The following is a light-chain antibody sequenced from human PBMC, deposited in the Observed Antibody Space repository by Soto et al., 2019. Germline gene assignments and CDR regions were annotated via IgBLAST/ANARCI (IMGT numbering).Light chain of an antibody. CDR3: SLYTRSSTLV. V-gene: IGLV2-14*01. Sequence: QSVLTQPASVSGSPGQSITISCTGTNSDVGRYNYVSWYQQHPGKAPKLMIYEVSNRPSGVSNRFSGSKSGNTASLTISGLQAEDESDYYCSLYTRSSTLVFGGGTKVTVL. CDR2: EVS. CDR1: NSDVGRYNY. J-gene: IGLJ2*01.